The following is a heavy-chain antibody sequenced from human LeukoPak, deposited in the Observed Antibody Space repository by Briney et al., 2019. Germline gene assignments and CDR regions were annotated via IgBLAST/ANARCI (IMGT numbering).Heavy chain of an antibody. CDR2: ISGSGGST. CDR3: AKDPVKPGTVRGNWFDP. D-gene: IGHD4-17*01. Sequence: PGGSLRLSCAASGFTFSSYAMSWVRQAPGKGLEWVSAISGSGGSTYYADSVKGRFTISRDNSKNTLYLQMNSLRAEDTAVYYCAKDPVKPGTVRGNWFDPWGQGTLVTVSS. CDR1: GFTFSSYA. V-gene: IGHV3-23*01. J-gene: IGHJ5*02.